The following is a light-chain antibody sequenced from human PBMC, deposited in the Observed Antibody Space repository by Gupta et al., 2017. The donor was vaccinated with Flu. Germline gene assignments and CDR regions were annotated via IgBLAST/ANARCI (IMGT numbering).Light chain of an antibody. CDR3: QQDDSYWT. J-gene: IGKJ1*01. V-gene: IGKV1-5*03. CDR2: KAS. Sequence: SPSTLSASVGDRVTITCRASQSISQRLAWYQQKAGQPPKILIYKASTGEGGVPSRFSGRGVGTKFTLTISSLQQDDFAAYYRQQDDSYWTFGQGTKVEI. CDR1: QSISQR.